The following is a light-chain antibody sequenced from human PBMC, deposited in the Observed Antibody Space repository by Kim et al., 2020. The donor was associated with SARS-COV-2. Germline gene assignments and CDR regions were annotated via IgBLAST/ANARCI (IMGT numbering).Light chain of an antibody. Sequence: TATLPSTGNSNNVGDQGAAWRQLQQGHPPKLLSDRINLRPSGISARFSASRSGNTASLTITGLQPEDEADYYCSAWDSSLNAWVFGGGTKLTVL. J-gene: IGLJ3*02. CDR2: RIN. CDR1: SNNVGDQG. V-gene: IGLV10-54*04. CDR3: SAWDSSLNAWV.